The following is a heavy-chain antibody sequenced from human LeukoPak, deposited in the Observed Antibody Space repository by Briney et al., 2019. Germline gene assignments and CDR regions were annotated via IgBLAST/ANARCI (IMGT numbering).Heavy chain of an antibody. V-gene: IGHV3-48*01. CDR3: ARDTGNDYGDYLLDY. CDR1: GFTFSSYS. CDR2: ISSSSSTI. D-gene: IGHD4-17*01. Sequence: GGSLRLSCAASGFTFSSYSMNWVRQAPGKGLEWVSYISSSSSTIYYADSVKGRFTISRDDAKNSLYLQMNSLRAEDTAVYYCARDTGNDYGDYLLDYWGQGTLVTVSS. J-gene: IGHJ4*02.